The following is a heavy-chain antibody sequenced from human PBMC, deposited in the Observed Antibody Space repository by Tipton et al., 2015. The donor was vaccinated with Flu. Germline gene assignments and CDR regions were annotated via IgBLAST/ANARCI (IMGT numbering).Heavy chain of an antibody. Sequence: SGFALSNYGMHWLRQAPGRGLEWVAWIRTEDDYYADSLKGRVTISRDNSKNMLFLQMNSLRADDTAVYYCAKDRDLAAIHFDCWGQGTLVTVSS. CDR2: IRTEDD. CDR1: GFALSNYG. D-gene: IGHD5-24*01. J-gene: IGHJ4*02. CDR3: AKDRDLAAIHFDC. V-gene: IGHV3-30*02.